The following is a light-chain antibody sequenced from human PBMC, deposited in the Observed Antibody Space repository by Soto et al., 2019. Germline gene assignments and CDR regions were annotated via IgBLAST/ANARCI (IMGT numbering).Light chain of an antibody. J-gene: IGKJ3*01. V-gene: IGKV3-20*01. CDR1: QSVSSSY. CDR3: QQYGRSPFT. CDR2: GAS. Sequence: EIVLTQSPCTLSLSPGERATLSCRASQSVSSSYLAWYQQKPGEAPRLLIYGASSRATGIPGRFSGSGSGTDFTLTISRLEPEDVAVYYCQQYGRSPFTFGHGTKVDIK.